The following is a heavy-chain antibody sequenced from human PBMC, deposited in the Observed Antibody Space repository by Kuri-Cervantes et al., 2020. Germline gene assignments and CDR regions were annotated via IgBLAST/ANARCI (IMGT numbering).Heavy chain of an antibody. CDR2: IKQDGSEK. CDR3: ARAVRSYYYDSSGYGY. V-gene: IGHV3-7*01. D-gene: IGHD3-22*01. Sequence: GESLKISCAASGFTFSSYSMNWVRQAPGKGLEWVANIKQDGSEKYYVDSVKGRFTISRDNAKNSLYLQMNSLRAEDTAVYYCARAVRSYYYDSSGYGYWGQGTLVTVSS. CDR1: GFTFSSYS. J-gene: IGHJ4*02.